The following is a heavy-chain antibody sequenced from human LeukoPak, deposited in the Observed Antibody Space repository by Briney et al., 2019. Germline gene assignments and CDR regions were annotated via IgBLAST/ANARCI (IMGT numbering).Heavy chain of an antibody. J-gene: IGHJ4*02. D-gene: IGHD2-21*02. Sequence: ASVKVSCKASGYTFTSYGISWVRQAPGQGLEWMGWISAYNGNTNYAQKLQGRVTMTTDTSTSTAYMELRSLRSDDTAVYYCARDADIVVVTAIPDFDYWGQGTLVTVSS. CDR3: ARDADIVVVTAIPDFDY. V-gene: IGHV1-18*01. CDR2: ISAYNGNT. CDR1: GYTFTSYG.